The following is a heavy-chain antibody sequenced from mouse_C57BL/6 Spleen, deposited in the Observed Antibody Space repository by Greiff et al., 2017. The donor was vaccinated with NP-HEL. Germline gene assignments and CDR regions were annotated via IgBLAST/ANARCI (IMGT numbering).Heavy chain of an antibody. D-gene: IGHD1-1*01. Sequence: QVQLKESGAELARPGASVKLSCKASGYTFTSYGISWVKQRTGQGLEWIGEIYPRSGNTYYNEKFKGKATLTADKSSSTAYMELRSLTSEDSAVYFCARSNFYGSSYLGFDYWGQGTTLTVSS. V-gene: IGHV1-81*01. CDR1: GYTFTSYG. CDR2: IYPRSGNT. J-gene: IGHJ2*01. CDR3: ARSNFYGSSYLGFDY.